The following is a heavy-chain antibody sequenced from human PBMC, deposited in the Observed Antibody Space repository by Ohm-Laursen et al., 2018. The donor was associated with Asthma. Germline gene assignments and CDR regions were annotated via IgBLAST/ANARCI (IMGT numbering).Heavy chain of an antibody. D-gene: IGHD5-18*01. CDR3: ARRKAMAYYYGMDV. V-gene: IGHV1-3*01. CDR2: INAGNGNT. Sequence: ATVKISCKASGYTFTSYGISWVRQAPGQGPEWMGWINAGNGNTKYSQKFQGRVTITRDTSASTAYMELSSLRSEDTAVYYCARRKAMAYYYGMDVWGQGTTVTVSS. CDR1: GYTFTSYG. J-gene: IGHJ6*02.